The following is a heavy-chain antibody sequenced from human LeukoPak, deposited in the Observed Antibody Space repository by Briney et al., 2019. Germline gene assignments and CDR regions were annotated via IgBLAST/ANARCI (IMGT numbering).Heavy chain of an antibody. V-gene: IGHV4-38-2*02. CDR1: GYSISSGYY. J-gene: IGHJ6*02. CDR2: IYYSGST. D-gene: IGHD4-23*01. CDR3: ARLPTVVTSAYYGLDV. Sequence: SETLSLTCTVSGYSISSGYYWGWILQPPGKGLEWIVHIYYSGSTDYNPSLESRVTISIDTSKTQFSLKVNSVTAADTAVYYCARLPTVVTSAYYGLDVWGQGTTVIVSS.